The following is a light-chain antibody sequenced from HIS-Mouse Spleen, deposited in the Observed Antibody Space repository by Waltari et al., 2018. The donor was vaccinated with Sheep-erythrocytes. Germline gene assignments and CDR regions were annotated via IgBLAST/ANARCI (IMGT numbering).Light chain of an antibody. CDR2: DVS. CDR1: SSDVGGYNY. V-gene: IGLV2-11*01. Sequence: QSALTHTRSVSGSPGQSVTISCTGTSSDVGGYNYVPWYQQHPVKAPKPMIYDVSKSPSGVPDRFSGSKSGNTASLTISGLQAEDEADYYCCSYAGSYTFVVFGGGTKLTVL. CDR3: CSYAGSYTFVV. J-gene: IGLJ2*01.